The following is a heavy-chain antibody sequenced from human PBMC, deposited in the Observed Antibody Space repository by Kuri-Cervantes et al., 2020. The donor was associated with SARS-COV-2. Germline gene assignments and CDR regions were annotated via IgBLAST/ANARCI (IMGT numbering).Heavy chain of an antibody. CDR2: IHHSGDT. D-gene: IGHD4-11*01. CDR1: GGSLTITNW. CDR3: ANLGPGGHAYSFLDY. J-gene: IGHJ4*02. V-gene: IGHV4-4*02. Sequence: GSLRLSCAVSGGSLTITNWWSWVRQPPGKGLEWIGEIHHSGDTSYNSSLKSRVTISLDKSKNQFSLKLNSATAADTAVYYCANLGPGGHAYSFLDYWGQGTLVTVSS.